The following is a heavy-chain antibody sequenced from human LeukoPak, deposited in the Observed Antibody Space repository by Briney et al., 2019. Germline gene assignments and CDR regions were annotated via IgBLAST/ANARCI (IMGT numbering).Heavy chain of an antibody. J-gene: IGHJ5*02. CDR3: AAGGYYYGSAAFDP. V-gene: IGHV4-30-2*01. CDR1: GGSISSGGYS. CDR2: IYHSGST. Sequence: SEALSLTCAVSGGSISSGGYSWSWIRQPPGKGLEWIGYIYHSGSTYYNPSLKSRVTISVDRSKNQFSLKLSSVTAADTAVYYCAAGGYYYGSAAFDPWGQGTLVTVSS. D-gene: IGHD3-10*01.